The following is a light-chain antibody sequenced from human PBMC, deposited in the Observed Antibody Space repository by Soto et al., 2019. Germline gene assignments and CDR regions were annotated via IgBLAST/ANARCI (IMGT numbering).Light chain of an antibody. CDR2: EGS. V-gene: IGLV2-23*01. Sequence: QSALTQPASVSGSPGQSITISCTGTSSDVGSYNLVSWYQQHPGKAPKLMIYEGSKRPSGVSNRFSGSKSGNTASLTISGLQAEDEADIYCCSYAGSRVFGGGTKLTVL. CDR3: CSYAGSRV. CDR1: SSDVGSYNL. J-gene: IGLJ3*02.